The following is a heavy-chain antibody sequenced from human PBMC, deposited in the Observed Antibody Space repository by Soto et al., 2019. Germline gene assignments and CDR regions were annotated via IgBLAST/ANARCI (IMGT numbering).Heavy chain of an antibody. Sequence: ASVKVSCKASGYTFTSYGVSWVRQAPGQGFEWMGWISAYNGNTNYAQKLQGRVTMTTDTSTSTAYMELRSLRSDETAVYYCARDLLQYSSSSRCWFDPWGQGTLVTVSS. CDR3: ARDLLQYSSSSRCWFDP. CDR1: GYTFTSYG. CDR2: ISAYNGNT. J-gene: IGHJ5*02. V-gene: IGHV1-18*01. D-gene: IGHD6-6*01.